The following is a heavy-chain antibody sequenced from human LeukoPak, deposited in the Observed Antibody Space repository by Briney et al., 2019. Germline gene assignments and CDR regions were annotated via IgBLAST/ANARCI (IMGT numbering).Heavy chain of an antibody. V-gene: IGHV3-23*01. Sequence: QPGGSLRLSCAASGFTFSSYAMSWVRQAPGKGLEWVSAISGSGGSTYYADSVKGRFTISRDNSKNTLYLHMNSLRAEDTAVYYCAKTIVVVILPNDAFDIWGQGTMVTVSS. CDR1: GFTFSSYA. J-gene: IGHJ3*02. CDR3: AKTIVVVILPNDAFDI. CDR2: ISGSGGST. D-gene: IGHD3-22*01.